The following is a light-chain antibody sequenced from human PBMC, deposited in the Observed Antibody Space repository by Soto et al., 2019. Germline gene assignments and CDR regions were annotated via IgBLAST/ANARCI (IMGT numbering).Light chain of an antibody. V-gene: IGKV3-15*01. CDR3: QQYDNWPPWT. CDR2: GAS. Sequence: EIVMTQSPATLSVSPGERATLSCRASQSVSSNLAWYQQKPGQAPRLLIYGASTRATGIPARFSGSGSGTEFTLTISPLQSDDFEVYYCQQYDNWPPWTFGQGTKVEIK. CDR1: QSVSSN. J-gene: IGKJ1*01.